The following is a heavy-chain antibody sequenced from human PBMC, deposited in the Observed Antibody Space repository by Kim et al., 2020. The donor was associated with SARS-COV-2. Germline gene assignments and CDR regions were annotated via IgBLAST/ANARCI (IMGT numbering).Heavy chain of an antibody. D-gene: IGHD3-22*01. Sequence: GGSLRLSCAASGFTFDDYAMHWVRQAPGKGLEWVSGISWNSGSIGYADSVKGRFTISRDNAKNSLYLQMNSLRAEDTALYYCAKGLYDSSGYYHPGADYWGQGTLVTVSS. CDR3: AKGLYDSSGYYHPGADY. V-gene: IGHV3-9*01. CDR1: GFTFDDYA. CDR2: ISWNSGSI. J-gene: IGHJ4*02.